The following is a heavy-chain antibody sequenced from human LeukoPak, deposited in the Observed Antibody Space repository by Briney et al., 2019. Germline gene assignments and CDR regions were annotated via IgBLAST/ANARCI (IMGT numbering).Heavy chain of an antibody. CDR3: ARDSSSSNAFDI. D-gene: IGHD6-6*01. Sequence: ASVKVSCKASGGTFSSYAISWVRQAPGQGLEWMGGIIPIFGTANYAQKFQGRVTITADESTSTAYMELSSLRSEDTAVYYCARDSSSSNAFDIWGQGTRVTVSS. CDR1: GGTFSSYA. CDR2: IIPIFGTA. J-gene: IGHJ3*02. V-gene: IGHV1-69*13.